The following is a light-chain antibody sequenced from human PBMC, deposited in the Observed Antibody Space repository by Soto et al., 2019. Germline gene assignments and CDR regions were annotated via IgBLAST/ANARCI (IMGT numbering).Light chain of an antibody. V-gene: IGKV3-11*01. CDR1: QSVSSSY. Sequence: EIVMTQSPATLSVSPGERATLSCRAGQSVSSSYLAWYQQKAGQAPRLLIYDASNRATGIPARFSGSGSGTDFTLTISSLEPEDFAVYYCQQRSNWPPITFCQGTRLEIK. CDR2: DAS. CDR3: QQRSNWPPIT. J-gene: IGKJ5*01.